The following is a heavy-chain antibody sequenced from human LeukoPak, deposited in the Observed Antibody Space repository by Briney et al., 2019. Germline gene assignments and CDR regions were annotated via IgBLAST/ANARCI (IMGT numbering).Heavy chain of an antibody. CDR3: AKPSVSGWYYFDS. V-gene: IGHV3-30*18. CDR1: GFTFSSYG. Sequence: PGGSLRLSCAASGFTFSSYGMHWVRQAPGKGLEWVAVISYDGTNKYYADSVKGRFTISRDNSKNTLYLQMDSLRPEDTAVYYCAKPSVSGWYYFDSWGQGTLVTVSP. J-gene: IGHJ4*02. D-gene: IGHD6-19*01. CDR2: ISYDGTNK.